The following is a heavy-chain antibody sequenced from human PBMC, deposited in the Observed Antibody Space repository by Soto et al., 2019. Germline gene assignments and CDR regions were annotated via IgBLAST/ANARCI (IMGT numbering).Heavy chain of an antibody. J-gene: IGHJ4*02. CDR1: GYTFTSYA. Sequence: AASVKVSCKASGYTFTSYAMHWVRQAPGQRLEWMGWINAGNGNTKYSQKFQGRVTITRDTSASTAYMELSSLRSEDTAVYYCAGEKAYSYGYWRYFDYWGQGTLVTVSS. CDR3: AGEKAYSYGYWRYFDY. V-gene: IGHV1-3*01. D-gene: IGHD5-18*01. CDR2: INAGNGNT.